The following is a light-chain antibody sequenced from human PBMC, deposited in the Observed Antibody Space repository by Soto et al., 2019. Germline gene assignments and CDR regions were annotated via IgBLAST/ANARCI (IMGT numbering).Light chain of an antibody. CDR2: EVN. CDR3: SSYTTNNTLV. J-gene: IGLJ2*01. CDR1: STDVGSHNY. V-gene: IGLV2-14*01. Sequence: QSVLTQAAYVSESPGQSISLSCGATSTDVGSHNYVSWYQQHPGKAPKLITFEVNNRRSGVSHRFSGSKSGNTASLTISDLQGEDEADYYCSSYTTNNTLVFGGGTKLTVL.